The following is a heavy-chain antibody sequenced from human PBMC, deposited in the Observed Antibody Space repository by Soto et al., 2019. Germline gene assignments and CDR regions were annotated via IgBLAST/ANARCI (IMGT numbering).Heavy chain of an antibody. CDR2: ISSNGGSI. V-gene: IGHV3-64D*08. Sequence: EVQVVEAGGGLVQPGGSLRLSCSASGFTFSSYALHWVRQAPGKGLEYVSAISSNGGSIFYADSVKGRFTISRDNSKNILYLQMTGLRVDDTAVYSCVKDRFGGTSGYFDSWGQGTLVTVSS. D-gene: IGHD2-15*01. CDR3: VKDRFGGTSGYFDS. J-gene: IGHJ4*02. CDR1: GFTFSSYA.